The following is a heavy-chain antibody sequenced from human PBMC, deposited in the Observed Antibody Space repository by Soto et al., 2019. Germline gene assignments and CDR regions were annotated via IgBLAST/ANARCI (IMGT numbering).Heavy chain of an antibody. CDR3: ARGAVSVAGTFWFDP. J-gene: IGHJ5*02. V-gene: IGHV1-18*01. CDR2: ISAYNGNT. Sequence: GASVKVSCKASGYTFTSYGISCVRQAPGQGLEWMGWISAYNGNTNYAQKLQGRVTMTTDTSTSTAYMELRSLRSDDTAVYYCARGAVSVAGTFWFDPWGQGTLVTVSS. D-gene: IGHD1-1*01. CDR1: GYTFTSYG.